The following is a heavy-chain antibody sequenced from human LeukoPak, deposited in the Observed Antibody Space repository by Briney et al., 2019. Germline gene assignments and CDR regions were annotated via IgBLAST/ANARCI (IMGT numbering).Heavy chain of an antibody. CDR2: IYSTGST. Sequence: SETLSLTCTVSGGSISSYYWSWIRQPAGKGLEWIGRIYSTGSTNYNPSLKSRVTVSVDTSTNQFSLRLRSVTAADTAVYYCARQIASASTAGFDLWGQGALVTVSS. V-gene: IGHV4-4*07. CDR1: GGSISSYY. J-gene: IGHJ4*02. CDR3: ARQIASASTAGFDL. D-gene: IGHD6-13*01.